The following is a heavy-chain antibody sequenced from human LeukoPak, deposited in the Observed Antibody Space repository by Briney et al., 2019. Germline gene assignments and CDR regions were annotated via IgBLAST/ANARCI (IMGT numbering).Heavy chain of an antibody. CDR1: GYTFTGYY. CDR2: INPNSGGT. V-gene: IGHV1-2*06. J-gene: IGHJ4*02. CDR3: ASIEVVVVIRDQRWLQSTLDY. D-gene: IGHD3-22*01. Sequence: ASVKVSCKASGYTFTGYYMHWVRQAPGQGLEWMGRINPNSGGTNYAQKFQGRVTMTRDTSISTAYMELSRLRSDDTAVYYCASIEVVVVIRDQRWLQSTLDYWGQGTLFTVSS.